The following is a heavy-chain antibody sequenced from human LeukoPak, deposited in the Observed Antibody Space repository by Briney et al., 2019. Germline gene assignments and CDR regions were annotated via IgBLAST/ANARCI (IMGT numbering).Heavy chain of an antibody. V-gene: IGHV4-30-4*01. CDR2: IYYSGSA. Sequence: SETLSITCTVSGGSISSGDYYWSWIRQPPGKGLECIGYIYYSGSAYYNPSLKSRVTISVDTSKNQFSLKLSSVTAADTAVYYCARVDLYSSTWRASNWFDPWGQGTLVTVSS. J-gene: IGHJ5*02. CDR1: GGSISSGDYY. CDR3: ARVDLYSSTWRASNWFDP. D-gene: IGHD6-13*01.